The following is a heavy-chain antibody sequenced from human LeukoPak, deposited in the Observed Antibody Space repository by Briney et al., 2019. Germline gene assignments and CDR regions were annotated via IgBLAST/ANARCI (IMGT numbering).Heavy chain of an antibody. V-gene: IGHV4-59*10. CDR2: IYTSGST. Sequence: SETLSLTCAVYGGSFSGYYWSWIRQPAGKGLEWIGRIYTSGSTNYNPSLKSRVTMSVDTSKDQFSLKLSSVTAADTAVYYCARVSLVRGAPDYYFDYWGQGTLVTVSS. J-gene: IGHJ4*02. CDR1: GGSFSGYY. CDR3: ARVSLVRGAPDYYFDY. D-gene: IGHD3-10*01.